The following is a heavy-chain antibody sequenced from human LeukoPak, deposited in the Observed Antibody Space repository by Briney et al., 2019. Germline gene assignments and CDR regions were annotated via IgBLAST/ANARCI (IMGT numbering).Heavy chain of an antibody. J-gene: IGHJ4*02. Sequence: SVKVSCKASGGTFSSHAISWVRQAPGQGLEWMGRIIPILGIANYAQKFQGRVTITADKSTSTAYMELSSLRSEDTAVYYCAGARLRFLEWLLAHLDYWGQGTLVTVSS. D-gene: IGHD3-3*01. CDR3: AGARLRFLEWLLAHLDY. CDR1: GGTFSSHA. V-gene: IGHV1-69*04. CDR2: IIPILGIA.